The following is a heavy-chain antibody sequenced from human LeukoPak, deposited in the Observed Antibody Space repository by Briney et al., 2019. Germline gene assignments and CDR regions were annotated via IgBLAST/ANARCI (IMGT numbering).Heavy chain of an antibody. Sequence: GSSLKFSCKGSGYSFTSYWIGWGRQMPERRLEWMGIISPSDSDTRYSPSFQRQVTISDDKSISTAYLQWSSLKASETAMYYCARHLRVEMATNTSLDYWGQGTLVTVSS. V-gene: IGHV5-51*01. D-gene: IGHD5-24*01. J-gene: IGHJ4*02. CDR1: GYSFTSYW. CDR3: ARHLRVEMATNTSLDY. CDR2: ISPSDSDT.